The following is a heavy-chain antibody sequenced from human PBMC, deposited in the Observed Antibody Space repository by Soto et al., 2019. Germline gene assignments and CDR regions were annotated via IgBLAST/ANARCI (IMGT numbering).Heavy chain of an antibody. J-gene: IGHJ6*02. CDR3: ARSGGDYYYYYGMDV. Sequence: SETLSLTCAVYGGSFSGYYWSWIRQPPGKGLEWIGEINHSGSTNYNPSLKSRVTISVDTSKNQFSLKLSSVTAADTAVYYCARSGGDYYYYYGMDVWGQGTTVTVSS. CDR1: GGSFSGYY. CDR2: INHSGST. V-gene: IGHV4-34*01. D-gene: IGHD4-17*01.